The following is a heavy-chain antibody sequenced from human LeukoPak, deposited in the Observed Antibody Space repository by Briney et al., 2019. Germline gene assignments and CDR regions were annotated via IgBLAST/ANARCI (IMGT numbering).Heavy chain of an antibody. CDR2: SNDSGGT. J-gene: IGHJ3*02. V-gene: IGHV4-34*01. Sequence: SETLSLTCAVYGGTFSGYYWSWIRQPPGKRLEWVGESNDSGGTNYNPSLKSRVTISADTSKNQFSLNLNSVTAADTAVYYCARPARYSSSRDAFDIWGQGTMVTVSS. CDR3: ARPARYSSSRDAFDI. D-gene: IGHD6-6*01. CDR1: GGTFSGYY.